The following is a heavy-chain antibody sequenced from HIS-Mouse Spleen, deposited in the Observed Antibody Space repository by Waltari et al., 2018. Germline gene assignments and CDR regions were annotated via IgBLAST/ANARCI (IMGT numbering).Heavy chain of an antibody. CDR2: IYSGGST. J-gene: IGHJ4*02. D-gene: IGHD4-17*01. CDR1: GFTVSSNY. CDR3: ARLTTVVTESHYFDY. Sequence: EVQLVETGGGLIQPGGSLRLSCAASGFTVSSNYMSWVRQPPGKGLEWVSVIYSGGSTYYADSVKGRFTISRDNSKNTLYLQMNSLRAEDTAVYYCARLTTVVTESHYFDYWGQGTLVTVSS. V-gene: IGHV3-53*02.